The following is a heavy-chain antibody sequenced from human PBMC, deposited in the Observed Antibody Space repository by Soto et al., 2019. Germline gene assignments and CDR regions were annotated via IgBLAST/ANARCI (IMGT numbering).Heavy chain of an antibody. V-gene: IGHV3-30*18. Sequence: QVQLVESGGGVVQPGWSLRLSCAASGFTFSSYGMHWVRQAPGKGLEWVAVISYDGSNKYYADSVKGRFTISRDNSKNTLYLQMNSLRAEDTAVYYCAKDRGYYYGSGSYLGYWGQGTLVTVSS. D-gene: IGHD3-10*01. CDR1: GFTFSSYG. CDR2: ISYDGSNK. J-gene: IGHJ4*02. CDR3: AKDRGYYYGSGSYLGY.